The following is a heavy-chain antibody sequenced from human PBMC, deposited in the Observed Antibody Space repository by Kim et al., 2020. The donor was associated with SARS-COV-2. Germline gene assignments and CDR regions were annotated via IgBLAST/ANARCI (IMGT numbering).Heavy chain of an antibody. J-gene: IGHJ4*02. CDR1: GGSISSSNW. CDR2: IYHSGST. D-gene: IGHD5-18*01. Sequence: SETLSLTCAVSGGSISSSNWWSWVRQPPGKGLEWIGEIYHSGSTNYNPSLKSRVTISVDKSKNQFSLKLSSVTAADTAVYYCARDRSEPGAGYSYLFDYWGQGTLVTVSS. CDR3: ARDRSEPGAGYSYLFDY. V-gene: IGHV4-4*02.